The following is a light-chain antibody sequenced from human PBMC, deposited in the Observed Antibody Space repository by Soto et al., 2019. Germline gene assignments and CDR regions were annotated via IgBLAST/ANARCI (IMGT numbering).Light chain of an antibody. CDR1: NSDVGTYYA. CDR2: EVD. CDR3: CSYAGTSYV. J-gene: IGLJ1*01. V-gene: IGLV2-23*02. Sequence: QSVLNQPASVFWSPGQSITISCTGTNSDVGTYYAVSWYQHHPGKVPRLMIYEVDKRPSGVSYRFSGSKSGNTASLTISWLQAEDEADYYCCSYAGTSYVFGSGTKVTVL.